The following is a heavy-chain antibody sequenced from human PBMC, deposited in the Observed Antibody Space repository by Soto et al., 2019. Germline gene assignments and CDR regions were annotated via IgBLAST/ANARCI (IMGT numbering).Heavy chain of an antibody. CDR3: ARQTNGDYDKIAFDI. J-gene: IGHJ3*02. CDR1: GGSISSGGYS. CDR2: IYHSGST. V-gene: IGHV4-30-2*01. Sequence: SETLSLTCAVSGGSISSGGYSWSWIRQPPGKGLEWIGYIYHSGSTNYNPSLKSRVTISVDTSKNQFSLKLSSVTAADTAVYYCARQTNGDYDKIAFDIWGQGTMVTVSS. D-gene: IGHD4-17*01.